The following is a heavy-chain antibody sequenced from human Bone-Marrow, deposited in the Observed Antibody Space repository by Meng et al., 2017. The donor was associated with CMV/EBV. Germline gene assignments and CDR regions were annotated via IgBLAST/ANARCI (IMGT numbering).Heavy chain of an antibody. V-gene: IGHV1-18*01. D-gene: IGHD3-3*01. Sequence: ASVKVSCKASGYTFTSYGISWVRQAPGQGLEWMGWISAYNGNTNYAQKLQGRVTMTTDTSTSTAYMELRSLRSDDTAVYYCARGGHDFWSGYTPYYYYGMDVWGQGTTVTASS. CDR3: ARGGHDFWSGYTPYYYYGMDV. J-gene: IGHJ6*02. CDR2: ISAYNGNT. CDR1: GYTFTSYG.